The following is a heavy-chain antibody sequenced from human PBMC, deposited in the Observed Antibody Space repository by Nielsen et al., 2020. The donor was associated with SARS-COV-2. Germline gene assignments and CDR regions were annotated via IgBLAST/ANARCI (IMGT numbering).Heavy chain of an antibody. J-gene: IGHJ4*02. CDR1: GGSISSSSYY. CDR2: IYYSGST. D-gene: IGHD1-26*01. CDR3: ATHRYSGSNSGVLDY. V-gene: IGHV4-39*07. Sequence: SETLSLTCTVSGGSISSSSYYWGWIRQPPGKGLEWIGSIYYSGSTYYNPSLKSRVTMSVDTSKNQFSLKLTSVTAADTAVYYCATHRYSGSNSGVLDYWGQGTLVTVSS.